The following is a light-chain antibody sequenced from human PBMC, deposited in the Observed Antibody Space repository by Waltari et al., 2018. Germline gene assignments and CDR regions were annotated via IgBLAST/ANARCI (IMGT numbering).Light chain of an antibody. V-gene: IGKV3-15*01. CDR3: QQYYDWPPAPT. CDR2: GAS. Sequence: VMTQSPVILSLSPGQRATLTCRASQSISTHLAWYQQRLGQAPRLLIYGASTRAPCIPARFSGSGAGTEFTLTISSLQPEDFALYYCQQYYDWPPAPTFGQGTRLEVK. J-gene: IGKJ1*01. CDR1: QSISTH.